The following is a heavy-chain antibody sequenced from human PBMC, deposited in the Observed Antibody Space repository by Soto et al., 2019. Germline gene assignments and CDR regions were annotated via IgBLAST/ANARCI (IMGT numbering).Heavy chain of an antibody. CDR2: IYWNNDR. CDR3: AHADRYWSGFYSKWFDP. CDR1: GFSLSTSGVG. J-gene: IGHJ5*02. V-gene: IGHV2-5*01. Sequence: QITLKESGPTLVKPTQTLTLTCTFSGFSLSTSGVGVGWIRQPPGKALEWLAAIYWNNDRRYNPSLKSRITITKDTSKNQVVLTLTNMDPLDTATYYCAHADRYWSGFYSKWFDPWGQGTLVIVSS. D-gene: IGHD3-3*01.